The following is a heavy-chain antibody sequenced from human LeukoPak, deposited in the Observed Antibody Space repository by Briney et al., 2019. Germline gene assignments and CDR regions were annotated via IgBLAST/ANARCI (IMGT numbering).Heavy chain of an antibody. Sequence: PSEALPLTCTVSGDSISSYHWSWIRQPPGKGLEWIGYISYSGGPNYNPSHKSRVTISVDTSKNQFSLKLTSVTAADTAVYYCARGLRLGEPFDYWGQGTLVTVSP. CDR1: GDSISSYH. D-gene: IGHD3-16*01. CDR2: ISYSGGP. J-gene: IGHJ4*02. CDR3: ARGLRLGEPFDY. V-gene: IGHV4-59*01.